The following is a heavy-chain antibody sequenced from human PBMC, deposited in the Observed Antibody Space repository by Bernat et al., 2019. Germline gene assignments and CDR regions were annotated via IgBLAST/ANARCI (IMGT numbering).Heavy chain of an antibody. CDR1: GFTFSSYW. CDR2: IKQDGSEK. CDR3: ARDCGGDCSDAFDI. V-gene: IGHV3-7*03. Sequence: EVQLVESGGGLVQPGGSLRLSCAASGFTFSSYWMSWVRQAPGKGLEWVANIKQDGSEKYYVDSVKGRFTISRDNAKNSLYLQMNSLRAEDTAVYYCARDCGGDCSDAFDIWGQGTMVTVSS. J-gene: IGHJ3*02. D-gene: IGHD2-21*01.